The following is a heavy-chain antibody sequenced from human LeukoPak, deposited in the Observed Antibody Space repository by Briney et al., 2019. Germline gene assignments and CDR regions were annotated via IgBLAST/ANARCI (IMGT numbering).Heavy chain of an antibody. CDR3: ARDLIGVIAAAGTDY. V-gene: IGHV1-2*02. D-gene: IGHD6-13*01. Sequence: ASVKVSCKASGYTFTGYYMHWVRQAPGQGLEWMGWINPNSGGTNYAQKFQGRVTMTRDTSISTAYMELSSLRSEDTAVYYCARDLIGVIAAAGTDYWGQGTLVTVSS. CDR2: INPNSGGT. CDR1: GYTFTGYY. J-gene: IGHJ4*02.